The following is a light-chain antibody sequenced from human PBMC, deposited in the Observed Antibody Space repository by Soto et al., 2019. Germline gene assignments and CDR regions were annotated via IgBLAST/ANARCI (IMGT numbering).Light chain of an antibody. Sequence: QAVVTQPPSVSGAPGQRVTISCTGSSSNIGAGYDVHWYQQLPGTAPKLLIYGNSNRPSGVPDRFSGSKSGTSASLAITGLQAEDEADYYCQSYDSSLSAPKFGGGTQLTVL. CDR2: GNS. CDR1: SSNIGAGYD. V-gene: IGLV1-40*01. J-gene: IGLJ2*01. CDR3: QSYDSSLSAPK.